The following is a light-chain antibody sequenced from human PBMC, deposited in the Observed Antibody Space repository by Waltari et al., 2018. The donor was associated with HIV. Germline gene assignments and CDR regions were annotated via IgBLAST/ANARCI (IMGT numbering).Light chain of an antibody. CDR2: SNN. CDR3: ETLDDNLNGPV. Sequence: QSVLTQPPSASGTPGQRVTISCSGSSSNIGNNAVSWYQQFPGTAPKLLIYSNNQRPSGVPGRCSGSKSGTSASLAISGLQSEDEANYYCETLDDNLNGPVFGGGTKLTVL. J-gene: IGLJ2*01. V-gene: IGLV1-44*01. CDR1: SSNIGNNA.